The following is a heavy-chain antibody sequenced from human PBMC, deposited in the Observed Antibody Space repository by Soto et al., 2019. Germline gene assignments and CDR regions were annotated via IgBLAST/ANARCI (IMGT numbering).Heavy chain of an antibody. J-gene: IGHJ6*02. D-gene: IGHD2-8*01. CDR2: ITPIFGTA. Sequence: GASVKVSCKASGGTFSSYAISWVRQAPGQGLEWMGGITPIFGTANCAQKFQGRVTITADKSTSTAYMELSSLRSEDTAVYYCAREGGYCTNGVCPHYYYGMDVWGQGTTVTV. V-gene: IGHV1-69*06. CDR1: GGTFSSYA. CDR3: AREGGYCTNGVCPHYYYGMDV.